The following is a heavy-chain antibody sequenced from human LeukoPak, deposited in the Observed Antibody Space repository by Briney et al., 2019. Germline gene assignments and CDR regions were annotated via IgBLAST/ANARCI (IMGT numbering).Heavy chain of an antibody. J-gene: IGHJ4*02. CDR1: GFTFSSYG. CDR2: ISYDGSNK. D-gene: IGHD3-22*01. Sequence: GGSLRLSCAASGFTFSSYGMHWVRQAPGKGLEWVAVISYDGSNKYYADSVKGRFTISRDNAKNSLYLQMNSLRAEDTAVYYCARARPHYDSSGYYYYFDYWGQGTLVTVSS. CDR3: ARARPHYDSSGYYYYFDY. V-gene: IGHV3-30*03.